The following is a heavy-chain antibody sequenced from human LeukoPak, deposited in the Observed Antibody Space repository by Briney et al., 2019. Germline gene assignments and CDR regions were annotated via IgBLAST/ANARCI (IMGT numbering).Heavy chain of an antibody. CDR2: IYYSGST. CDR1: GGSISSGGYY. V-gene: IGHV4-31*03. Sequence: PSQTLSLTCTVSGGSISSGGYYWSWIRQHPGKGLEWIGYIYYSGSTYYNPSLKSRVTISVDTSKNQFSLKLSSVTAADTAVYYCARGATYYDILTGYWRDVKSPRYSVGMDVWGKGTTVTVSS. CDR3: ARGATYYDILTGYWRDVKSPRYSVGMDV. D-gene: IGHD3-9*01. J-gene: IGHJ6*04.